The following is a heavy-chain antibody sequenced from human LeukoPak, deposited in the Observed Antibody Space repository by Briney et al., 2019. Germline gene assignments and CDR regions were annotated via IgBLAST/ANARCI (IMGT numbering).Heavy chain of an antibody. CDR3: ARVRVNKASIAAAGRSWFDP. V-gene: IGHV1-69*06. Sequence: SVTVSCKASGGTFSSYAISWVRQAPGQGLEWMGGIIPIFGTANYAQKFQGRVTITADKSTSTAYMELSSLRSEDTAVYYCARVRVNKASIAAAGRSWFDPWGQGTLVTVSS. D-gene: IGHD6-13*01. CDR2: IIPIFGTA. CDR1: GGTFSSYA. J-gene: IGHJ5*02.